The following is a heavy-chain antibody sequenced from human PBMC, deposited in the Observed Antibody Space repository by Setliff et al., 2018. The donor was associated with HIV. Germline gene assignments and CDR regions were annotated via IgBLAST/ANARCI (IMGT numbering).Heavy chain of an antibody. V-gene: IGHV1-69*13. J-gene: IGHJ6*04. CDR1: GGTFGASG. Sequence: SVKVSCKASGGTFGASGINWVRQAPGQGFEWMGTIILAFNVIKYAQKFQGRVTITADESARTAFMEMRSLRSDDTAISYCASGIRGLIRTDYYYEMEVWGKGTTVTVSS. D-gene: IGHD3-10*01. CDR3: ASGIRGLIRTDYYYEMEV. CDR2: IILAFNVI.